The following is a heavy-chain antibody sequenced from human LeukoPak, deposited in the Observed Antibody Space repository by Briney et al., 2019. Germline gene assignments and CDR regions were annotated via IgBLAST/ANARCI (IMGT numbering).Heavy chain of an antibody. V-gene: IGHV3-64*01. CDR1: GFTFSTYY. J-gene: IGHJ4*02. Sequence: GGSLRLSCAASGFTFSTYYMHWVRQAPGKGLEYVSAISPSGDSTYYTNSVKGRFTISRDNSKNTLFLQMGSLTAEDMAVYYCARGLYYGSGQYFFDYWDQGTLVTVSS. CDR3: ARGLYYGSGQYFFDY. D-gene: IGHD3-10*01. CDR2: ISPSGDST.